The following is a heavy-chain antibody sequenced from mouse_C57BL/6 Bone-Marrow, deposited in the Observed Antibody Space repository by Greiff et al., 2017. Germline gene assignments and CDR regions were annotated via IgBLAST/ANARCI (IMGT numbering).Heavy chain of an antibody. D-gene: IGHD1-1*01. CDR1: GFSLTSYG. Sequence: VKVVESGPGLVQPSQSLSITCTVSGFSLTSYGVHWVRQSPGKGLEWLGVIWSGGSTDYNAAFISRLSISKDNSKSQVFFKMNSLQADDTAIYYCARNSGSSSWYFDVWGTGTTVTVSS. J-gene: IGHJ1*03. V-gene: IGHV2-2*01. CDR3: ARNSGSSSWYFDV. CDR2: IWSGGST.